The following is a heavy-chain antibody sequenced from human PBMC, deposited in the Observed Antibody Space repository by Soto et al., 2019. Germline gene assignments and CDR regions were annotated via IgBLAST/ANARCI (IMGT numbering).Heavy chain of an antibody. J-gene: IGHJ4*02. CDR1: GFSLSTSGMC. V-gene: IGHV2-70*11. D-gene: IGHD3-3*01. CDR3: ARHRWSGYYLDD. CDR2: IDWDDDK. Sequence: GSGPTLVNPTQTLTLTCTFSGFSLSTSGMCVSWIRQPPGTALQWLARIDWDDDKYYSTSLKTRLTISKDTSKNQVVLTMTNMDPVDTATYYCARHRWSGYYLDDSGQGSLVTGSS.